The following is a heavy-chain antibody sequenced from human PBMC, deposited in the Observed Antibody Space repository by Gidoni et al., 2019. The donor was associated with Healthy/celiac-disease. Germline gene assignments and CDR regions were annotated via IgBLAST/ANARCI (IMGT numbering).Heavy chain of an antibody. D-gene: IGHD2-8*02. CDR1: GGSISSGSYY. CDR2: IYTSGST. CDR3: ARTRYCTGGVCYTLFDY. Sequence: QVQLQESGPGLVKPSQTLSLTCTVSGGSISSGSYYWSWIRQPAGKGLEWIGRIYTSGSTNYNPSLKSRVTISVDTSKNQFSLKLSSVTAADTAVYYCARTRYCTGGVCYTLFDYWGQGTLVTVSS. V-gene: IGHV4-61*02. J-gene: IGHJ4*02.